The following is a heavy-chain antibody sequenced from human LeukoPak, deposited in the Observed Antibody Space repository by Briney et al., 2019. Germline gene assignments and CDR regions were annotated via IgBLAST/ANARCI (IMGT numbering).Heavy chain of an antibody. Sequence: PGGSLRLSCAASGFTFSSYWMSWVRQAPGKGLEWVANIKQDGSERYYVDSVKGRFTISRDNAKNSLHLQMNSLRAEDTAVYYCARVFLYYDSSESWFDPWGQGTLVTVSS. J-gene: IGHJ5*02. CDR3: ARVFLYYDSSESWFDP. CDR2: IKQDGSER. CDR1: GFTFSSYW. V-gene: IGHV3-7*01. D-gene: IGHD3-22*01.